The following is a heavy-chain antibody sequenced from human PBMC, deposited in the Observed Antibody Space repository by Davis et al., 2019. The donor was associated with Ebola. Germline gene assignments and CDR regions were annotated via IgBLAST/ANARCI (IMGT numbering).Heavy chain of an antibody. V-gene: IGHV3-7*03. Sequence: GGSLRLSCEASGFTFSSSWMNWVRQAPGKGLEWVANIKQDGSEKHYADSVKGRFTISRDNSKNTLYLQMISLRAEDTATYYCARVTLWWDDDSGGPTTYYFDFWGQGALVTVSS. J-gene: IGHJ4*02. CDR1: GFTFSSSW. CDR3: ARVTLWWDDDSGGPTTYYFDF. D-gene: IGHD3-22*01. CDR2: IKQDGSEK.